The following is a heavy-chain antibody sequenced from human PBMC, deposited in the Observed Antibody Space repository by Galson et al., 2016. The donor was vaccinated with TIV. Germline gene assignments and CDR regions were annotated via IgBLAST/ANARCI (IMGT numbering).Heavy chain of an antibody. CDR1: GYTFTDNY. CDR2: ITPGGAGT. V-gene: IGHV1-46*03. D-gene: IGHD6-25*01. J-gene: IGHJ4*02. CDR3: ARDTRSGYSSGWPPFDF. Sequence: SVKVSCKASGYTFTDNYIHWVRQAPGQGLEWMGVITPGGAGTFYAQKLQGRVTMTADTSTRTVYMEINSLRSEDAAMYFCARDTRSGYSSGWPPFDFWGQGTLVTVSS.